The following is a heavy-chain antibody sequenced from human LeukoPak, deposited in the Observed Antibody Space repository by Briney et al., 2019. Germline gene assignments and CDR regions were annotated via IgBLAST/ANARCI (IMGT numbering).Heavy chain of an antibody. D-gene: IGHD2-21*02. J-gene: IGHJ4*02. CDR1: GIIFNNVW. CDR2: IKSESDGGTT. CDR3: TTRRVDTGVVTGDF. Sequence: GGSLRLSCAASGIIFNNVWMDWVRQAPGKGLEWVARIKSESDGGTTDYAAPVKGRFTISRDDSKNTLYLQMNSLKTDDTALYYCTTRRVDTGVVTGDFWGQGTLVTDSS. V-gene: IGHV3-15*07.